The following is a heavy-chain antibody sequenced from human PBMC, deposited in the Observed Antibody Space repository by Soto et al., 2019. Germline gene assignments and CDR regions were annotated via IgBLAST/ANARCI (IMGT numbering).Heavy chain of an antibody. Sequence: GGSLRLSCAASGFTFSSYSMNWVRQAPGKGLEWVSSISSSSSYIYYADSVKGRFTISRDNAKNSLYLQMNSLRAEDTAVYYCARERTLGVRYYYMDVWGKGTTVTVSS. CDR2: ISSSSSYI. CDR3: ARERTLGVRYYYMDV. CDR1: GFTFSSYS. V-gene: IGHV3-21*01. D-gene: IGHD2-8*01. J-gene: IGHJ6*03.